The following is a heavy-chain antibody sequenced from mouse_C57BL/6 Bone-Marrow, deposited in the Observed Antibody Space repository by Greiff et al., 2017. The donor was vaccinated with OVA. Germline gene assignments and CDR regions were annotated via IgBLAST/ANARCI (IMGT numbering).Heavy chain of an antibody. CDR2: IYPSDSET. CDR1: GYTFTSYW. Sequence: QVHVKQPGAELVRPGSSVKLSCKASGYTFTSYWMDWVKQRPGQGLEWIGNIYPSDSETHYNQKFKDKATLTVDKSSSTAYMQLSSLTSEDSAVYYGAREGTYYSNFYAMDYWGQGTSVTVSS. J-gene: IGHJ4*01. D-gene: IGHD2-5*01. CDR3: AREGTYYSNFYAMDY. V-gene: IGHV1-61*01.